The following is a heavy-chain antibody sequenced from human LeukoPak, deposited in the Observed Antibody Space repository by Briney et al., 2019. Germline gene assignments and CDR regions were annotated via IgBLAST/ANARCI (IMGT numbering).Heavy chain of an antibody. CDR2: IKQDGSEK. Sequence: GGSLRLSCAASGFTFSSYWMSWVRQAPGKGPEWVANIKQDGSEKYYVDSVKGRFTISRDNAKNSLYLQMNSLRAEDTAVYYCARVHYYYGSGSYYNSGDYYYMDVWGKGTTVTVSS. CDR3: ARVHYYYGSGSYYNSGDYYYMDV. D-gene: IGHD3-10*01. J-gene: IGHJ6*03. CDR1: GFTFSSYW. V-gene: IGHV3-7*04.